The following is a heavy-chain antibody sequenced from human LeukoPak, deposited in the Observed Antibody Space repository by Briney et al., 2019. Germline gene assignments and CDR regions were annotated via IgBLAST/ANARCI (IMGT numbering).Heavy chain of an antibody. D-gene: IGHD3-16*02. V-gene: IGHV3-11*06. J-gene: IGHJ4*02. CDR1: GFTFSDYY. CDR3: ASSVAYYDYVWGSYRLIYFDY. CDR2: ISSSSSYT. Sequence: GGSLRLSCAASGFTFSDYYMSWIRQAPGKGLEWVSYISSSSSYTNYADSVKGRFTIFRDHAKNSLYLQMNSLRAEDTAVYYCASSVAYYDYVWGSYRLIYFDYWGQGTLVTVSS.